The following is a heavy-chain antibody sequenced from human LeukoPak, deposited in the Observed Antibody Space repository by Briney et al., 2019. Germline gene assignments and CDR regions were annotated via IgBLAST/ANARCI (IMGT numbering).Heavy chain of an antibody. V-gene: IGHV3-21*01. Sequence: SGGSLRLSCAASGFTFSSYSMNWVRQAPGKGLEWVSTISGTSSYISYADSVKGRFTISRDNAKNSLYLQMNSLRGEDTAVYYCARDATPCSGGSCSWYYFDYWGQGNLVTVSS. CDR3: ARDATPCSGGSCSWYYFDY. CDR2: ISGTSSYI. D-gene: IGHD2-15*01. J-gene: IGHJ4*02. CDR1: GFTFSSYS.